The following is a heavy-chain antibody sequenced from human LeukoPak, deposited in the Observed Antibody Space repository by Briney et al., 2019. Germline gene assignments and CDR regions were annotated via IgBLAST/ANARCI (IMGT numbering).Heavy chain of an antibody. CDR2: FHYSAST. CDR3: ARSVRFSSGWYAFDQ. CDR1: GGSLSSHY. V-gene: IGHV4-59*11. Sequence: SETLPLTCSVSGGSLSSHYWSWIRRPPGKGLEWIGYFHYSASTIYSPSLKSRVSISIDTSKDQFSLRVNSVTAADTAVYYCARSVRFSSGWYAFDQWGQGPLVTVSS. D-gene: IGHD6-19*01. J-gene: IGHJ4*02.